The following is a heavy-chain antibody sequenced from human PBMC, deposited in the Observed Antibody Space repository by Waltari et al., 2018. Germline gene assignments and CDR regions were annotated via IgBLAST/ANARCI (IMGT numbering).Heavy chain of an antibody. Sequence: QVQLVQSASELKEPGASVKIACKASGYTFTNFAIDWVRQAPGQGLEWMGWISTATGIPTYGMGFTFFYKETATTEIYTAYLQITSLKAEDTAFYFCARDRVVGATDWAYWGQGTLVTVSS. CDR2: ISTATGIP. D-gene: IGHD1-26*01. V-gene: IGHV7-4-1*02. J-gene: IGHJ4*02. CDR3: ARDRVVGATDWAY. CDR1: GYTFTNFA.